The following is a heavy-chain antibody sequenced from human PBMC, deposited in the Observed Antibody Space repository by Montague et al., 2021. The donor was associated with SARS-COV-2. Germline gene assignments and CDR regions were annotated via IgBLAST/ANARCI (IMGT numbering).Heavy chain of an antibody. D-gene: IGHD2-15*01. V-gene: IGHV4-4*07. Sequence: SETLSLTCTVSGGSISNYYWSWIRQPAGKGLEWIGRIYSSGRTNYNPSLKSRISMSVDTSKNQFSRKLSSVTAADTAIYYCARDYSHCSGGSCVFDYWGQGTLVTVSS. J-gene: IGHJ4*02. CDR1: GGSISNYY. CDR2: IYSSGRT. CDR3: ARDYSHCSGGSCVFDY.